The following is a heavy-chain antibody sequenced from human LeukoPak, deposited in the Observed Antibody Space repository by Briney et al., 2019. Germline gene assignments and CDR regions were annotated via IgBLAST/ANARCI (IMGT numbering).Heavy chain of an antibody. V-gene: IGHV4-59*01. J-gene: IGHJ4*02. CDR3: ARGGWELPEEFDY. CDR1: GGSISRYY. D-gene: IGHD1-26*01. Sequence: SETLSLTCTVSGGSISRYYWSWIRQPPGKGLEWVGYIYYSGSTNYNPSLKSRVTISVDTSKNQFSLKLSSVTAADTAVYYCARGGWELPEEFDYWGKGTLVTVSS. CDR2: IYYSGST.